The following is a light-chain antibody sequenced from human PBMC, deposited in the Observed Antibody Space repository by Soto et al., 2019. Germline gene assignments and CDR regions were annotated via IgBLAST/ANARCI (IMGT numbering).Light chain of an antibody. J-gene: IGLJ3*02. V-gene: IGLV1-40*01. CDR1: HSNIGAGYD. CDR3: QSFDSSLSGAV. CDR2: ANN. Sequence: QSVLTQPPSVSGAPGQRVTISCTGSHSNIGAGYDVHWYQQLPGAAPKLPIYANNNRPSGVPDRFSGSKSGTSASLAIAGLQAEDEADYYCQSFDSSLSGAVFGGGTKLTVL.